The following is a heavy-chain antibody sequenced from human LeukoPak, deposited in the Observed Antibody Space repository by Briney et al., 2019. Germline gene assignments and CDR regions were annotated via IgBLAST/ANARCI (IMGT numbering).Heavy chain of an antibody. CDR2: INPSDGST. CDR3: ARVQVDRHGWYHFDY. CDR1: GYTFTSNK. Sequence: GASVKVSYMASGYTFTSNKLHWVRQAPGQGLEWRGMINPSDGSTIYAQRFQGRVTMTRDTSTSTVYMEVSSLTSEDTAIYYCARVQVDRHGWYHFDYWAQGTLVTVSS. D-gene: IGHD6-19*01. J-gene: IGHJ4*02. V-gene: IGHV1-46*01.